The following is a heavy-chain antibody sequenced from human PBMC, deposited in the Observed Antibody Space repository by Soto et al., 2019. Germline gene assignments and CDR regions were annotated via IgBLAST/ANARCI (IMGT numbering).Heavy chain of an antibody. CDR3: AKGGLLTIMYYFDY. D-gene: IGHD1-1*01. CDR2: TSYDGSTT. J-gene: IGHJ4*02. Sequence: GGSLRLSCAASGFTFNNYGMHWVRQAPGKGLEWVAITSYDGSTTYYADSVKGRFTISRDNSKNTLYLQMDSLRVEDTAVYYCAKGGLLTIMYYFDYWGQGTPVTVSS. V-gene: IGHV3-30*18. CDR1: GFTFNNYG.